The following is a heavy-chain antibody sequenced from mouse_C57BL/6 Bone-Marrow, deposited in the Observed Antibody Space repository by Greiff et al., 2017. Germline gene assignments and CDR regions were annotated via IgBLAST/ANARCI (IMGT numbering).Heavy chain of an antibody. Sequence: VQLKESVAELVRPGASVKLSCTASGFNIKNTYMHWVKQRPEQGLEWIGRIDPANGTTKYAPKFQGKATITAHTSSNTAYLQLSCLTSEDTAIYYCARTPPYYRNWYFDVWGTGPTVPVSS. J-gene: IGHJ1*03. CDR2: IDPANGTT. V-gene: IGHV14-3*01. D-gene: IGHD1-1*01. CDR3: ARTPPYYRNWYFDV. CDR1: GFNIKNTY.